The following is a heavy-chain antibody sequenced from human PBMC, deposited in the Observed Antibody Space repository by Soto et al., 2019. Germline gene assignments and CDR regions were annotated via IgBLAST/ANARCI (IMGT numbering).Heavy chain of an antibody. J-gene: IGHJ6*03. CDR1: GGSISSYY. CDR2: IYYSGST. V-gene: IGHV4-59*01. Sequence: ETLSLTCTVSGGSISSYYWSWIRQPPGKGLEWIGYIYYSGSTNYNPSLKSRVTISVDTSKNQFSLKLSSVTAADTAVYYCARGAAMITFGGVIVPEYYYHYMDVWGKGTTVTVSS. CDR3: ARGAAMITFGGVIVPEYYYHYMDV. D-gene: IGHD3-16*02.